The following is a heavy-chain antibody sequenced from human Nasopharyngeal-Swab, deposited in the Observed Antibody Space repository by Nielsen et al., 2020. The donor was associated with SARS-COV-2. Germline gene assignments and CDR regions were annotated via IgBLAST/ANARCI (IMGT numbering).Heavy chain of an antibody. J-gene: IGHJ4*02. CDR1: GFTFSSYA. CDR3: ARVAPRWFDY. V-gene: IGHV3-23*01. D-gene: IGHD4-23*01. CDR2: ISGSGGST. Sequence: GESLKISCAASGFTFSSYAMSWVRQAPGKGLEWVSAISGSGGSTYYADSVKGRFTISRDNAKNSLYLQMNSLRAEDTAVYYCARVAPRWFDYWGQGTLVTVSS.